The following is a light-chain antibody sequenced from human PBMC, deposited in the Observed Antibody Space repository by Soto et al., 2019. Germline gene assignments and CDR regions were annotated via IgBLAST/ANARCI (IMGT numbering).Light chain of an antibody. CDR3: QQYKSYWT. Sequence: DIQMTQSPSSLSASVGDSVTITCRTSQSISTYLNWYQQKPGKAPKLLIHEASNLHSGVSSRFTGSGSGTDFTLTITSLQPEDFATYYCQQYKSYWTFGQGTKVDI. V-gene: IGKV1-39*01. J-gene: IGKJ1*01. CDR2: EAS. CDR1: QSISTY.